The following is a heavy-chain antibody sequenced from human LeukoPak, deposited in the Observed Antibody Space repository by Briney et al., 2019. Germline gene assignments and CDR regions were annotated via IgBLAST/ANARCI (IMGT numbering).Heavy chain of an antibody. CDR2: ISYDGSNK. CDR3: AKGVDQIAVAPFDY. J-gene: IGHJ4*02. D-gene: IGHD6-19*01. Sequence: GGSLRLSCAASGFTFSSYGMHWVRQAPGKGLEWVAVISYDGSNKYYADSVKGRFTISRDNSKNTLYLQMNSLRAEDTAVYYCAKGVDQIAVAPFDYWGQGTLVTVSS. V-gene: IGHV3-30*18. CDR1: GFTFSSYG.